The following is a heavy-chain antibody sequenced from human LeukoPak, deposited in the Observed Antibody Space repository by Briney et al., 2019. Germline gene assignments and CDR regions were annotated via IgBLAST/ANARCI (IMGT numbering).Heavy chain of an antibody. J-gene: IGHJ3*02. D-gene: IGHD3/OR15-3a*01. CDR1: GGSISSYY. V-gene: IGHV4-4*07. CDR2: IYTSGST. Sequence: SETLSLTCAVSGGSISSYYWSWIRQPAGKGLEWIGRIYTSGSTNYNPSLKSRVTMSVDTSKNQFSLKLSSVTAADTAVYYCARVHQPVKGLDAFDIWGQGTMVTVSS. CDR3: ARVHQPVKGLDAFDI.